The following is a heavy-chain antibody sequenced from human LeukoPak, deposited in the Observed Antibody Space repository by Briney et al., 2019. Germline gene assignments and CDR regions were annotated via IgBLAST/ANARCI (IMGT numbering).Heavy chain of an antibody. V-gene: IGHV3-23*01. Sequence: PGGSLRLSCAASGFTFSSYAMSWVRQAPGKGLEWVSAISGSGDSTYYADSVKGRFTISRDNSKNTLYLQMNSLRAGDTAVYYCASQSSNVLRFLEWLFDAFDIWGQGTMVTVSS. CDR1: GFTFSSYA. CDR2: ISGSGDST. J-gene: IGHJ3*02. CDR3: ASQSSNVLRFLEWLFDAFDI. D-gene: IGHD3-3*01.